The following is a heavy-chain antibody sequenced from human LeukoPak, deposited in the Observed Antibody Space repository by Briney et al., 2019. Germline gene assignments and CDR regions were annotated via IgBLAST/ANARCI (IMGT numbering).Heavy chain of an antibody. CDR1: GFTFSDYW. Sequence: GGSLRLSCAASGFTFSDYWMNWVRQAPGKGLEWVANINQDGSAKYYADSVKGRFTFSRDNAMNSLFLQMNSLRAEDTAVYYCARDVHGGAFDYWGQGTLVTVSS. CDR3: ARDVHGGAFDY. CDR2: INQDGSAK. D-gene: IGHD4-23*01. J-gene: IGHJ4*02. V-gene: IGHV3-7*01.